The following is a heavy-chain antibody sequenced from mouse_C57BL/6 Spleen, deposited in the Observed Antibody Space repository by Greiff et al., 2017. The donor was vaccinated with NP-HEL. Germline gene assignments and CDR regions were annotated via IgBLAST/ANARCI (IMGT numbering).Heavy chain of an antibody. J-gene: IGHJ1*03. D-gene: IGHD4-1*01. Sequence: EVQVVESGGGLVKPGGSLKLSCAASGFTFSDYGMHWVRQAPEKGLEWVAYISSGSSTLYYADTVKGRFTIPRDNAKNTLVLQMTSLRSEDTAMYYWARPDWDEDWYFDVWGTGTTVTVSS. CDR1: GFTFSDYG. V-gene: IGHV5-17*01. CDR3: ARPDWDEDWYFDV. CDR2: ISSGSSTL.